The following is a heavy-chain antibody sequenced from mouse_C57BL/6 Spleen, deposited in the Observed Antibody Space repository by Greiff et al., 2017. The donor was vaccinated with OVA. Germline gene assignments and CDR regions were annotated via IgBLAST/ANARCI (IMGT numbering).Heavy chain of an antibody. CDR2: INPSSGYT. V-gene: IGHV1-4*01. CDR3: ARWGDYDDYFDY. CDR1: GYTFTSYT. D-gene: IGHD2-4*01. Sequence: VKLMESGAELARPGASVKMSCKASGYTFTSYTMHWVKQRPGQGLEWIGYINPSSGYTKYNQKFKDKATLTADKSSSTAYMQLSSLTSEDSAVYYCARWGDYDDYFDYWGQGTTLTVSS. J-gene: IGHJ2*01.